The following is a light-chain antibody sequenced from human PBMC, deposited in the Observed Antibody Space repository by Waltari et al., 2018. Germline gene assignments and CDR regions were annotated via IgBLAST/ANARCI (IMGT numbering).Light chain of an antibody. CDR1: QSVSSY. CDR2: GAS. CDR3: QKYSSSPYS. Sequence: VILTQSPATLSLSPGERATLSCRASQSVSSYLAWYQQKPGQAPRLLIYGASSRATCIPDRFSGSGSGTEFTLTISSLEPEDFAVYYCQKYSSSPYSFGQGTKVEIK. J-gene: IGKJ2*03. V-gene: IGKV3-20*01.